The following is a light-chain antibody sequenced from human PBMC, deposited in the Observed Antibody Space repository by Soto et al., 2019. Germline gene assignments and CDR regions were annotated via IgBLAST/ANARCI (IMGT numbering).Light chain of an antibody. V-gene: IGKV1-5*01. CDR3: LRPNSYPRT. Sequence: QMTQSPSTLSGSVGDRVTITCRASQSISSWLAWYQQKPGKAPKVLIYAASSLQSGVPSRFSGSGSGTEFTLTISSLRPEDFATYYCLRPNSYPRTFGQGPRWIS. J-gene: IGKJ1*01. CDR2: AAS. CDR1: QSISSW.